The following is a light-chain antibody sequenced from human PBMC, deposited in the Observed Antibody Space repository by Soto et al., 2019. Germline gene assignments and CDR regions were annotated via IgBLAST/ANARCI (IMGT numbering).Light chain of an antibody. V-gene: IGLV2-14*01. CDR2: EVS. Sequence: QPALTQPASVSGSPGQSITISCTGTSSDVGGYKYVSWYQQHPGKAPKLLIYEVSNRPSGISNRFSASKSGNAASLTISGLQPEDEADYYCTSYSSGSTLYVFGTGTKVTVL. CDR1: SSDVGGYKY. J-gene: IGLJ1*01. CDR3: TSYSSGSTLYV.